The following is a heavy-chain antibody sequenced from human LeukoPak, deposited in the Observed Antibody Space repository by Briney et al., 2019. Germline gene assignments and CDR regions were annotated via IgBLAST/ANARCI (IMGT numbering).Heavy chain of an antibody. V-gene: IGHV4-30-4*01. CDR1: GRSIISDNYR. CDR3: ARYGSGSTWFDP. Sequence: SECLSLTCTVAGRSIISDNYRWSWIRQPPGKGLEWIGYINYSGSTYYNPSLKSRVTISVATSKNHFSLKLSSVTAADTAVYCCARYGSGSTWFDPWGQGTLVTVSS. J-gene: IGHJ5*02. CDR2: INYSGST. D-gene: IGHD3-10*01.